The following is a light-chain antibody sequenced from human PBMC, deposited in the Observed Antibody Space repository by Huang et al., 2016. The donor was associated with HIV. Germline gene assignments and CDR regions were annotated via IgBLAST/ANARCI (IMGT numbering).Light chain of an antibody. CDR1: QGISSY. Sequence: IQLTQSPSSLSASVGDRVTITCRARQGISSYLAWYQHKPGKAPKLLMYAVSSLQSGVPSRFSGSGSGTDFTLTISSLQPEDSATYYCQQLDGYPLTFGPGTKVHI. CDR3: QQLDGYPLT. V-gene: IGKV1-9*01. J-gene: IGKJ3*01. CDR2: AVS.